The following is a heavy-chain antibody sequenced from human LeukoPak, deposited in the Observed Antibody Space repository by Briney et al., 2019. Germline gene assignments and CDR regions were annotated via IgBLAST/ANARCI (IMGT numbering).Heavy chain of an antibody. J-gene: IGHJ3*02. CDR2: IYYSGST. V-gene: IGHV4-59*04. Sequence: ASETLSLTCTASGGSISSYYWSWIRQPPGKGLEWIGYIYYSGSTYYNPSLKSRVTISVDTSKNQFSLKLSSVTAADTAVYYCASTERIDAFDIWGQGTMVTVSS. CDR3: ASTERIDAFDI. CDR1: GGSISSYY. D-gene: IGHD1-1*01.